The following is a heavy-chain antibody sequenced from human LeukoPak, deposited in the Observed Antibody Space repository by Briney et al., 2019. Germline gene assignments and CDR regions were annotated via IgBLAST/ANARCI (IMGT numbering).Heavy chain of an antibody. CDR1: GFTFSRYW. CDR3: ARDRGGGSCYDY. V-gene: IGHV3-74*03. CDR2: IDNDGSDT. Sequence: GGSLRLSCAASGFTFSRYWMHWVRQAPGKGLVWVSRIDNDGSDTTYADSVKGRFTISRDNAKNTLYLQMNSLRVEDSGVYYCARDRGGGSCYDYWDQGTLVTVSS. D-gene: IGHD2-15*01. J-gene: IGHJ4*02.